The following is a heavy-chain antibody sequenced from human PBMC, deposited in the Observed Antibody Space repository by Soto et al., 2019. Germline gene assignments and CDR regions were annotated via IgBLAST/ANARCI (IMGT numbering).Heavy chain of an antibody. CDR2: ISAYNGNT. Sequence: QVQLVQSGAEVKKPGASVKVSCKASGYTFTSYGISWVRQAPGQGLEWMGWISAYNGNTNYAHKLQGRVTMTTDTSTSTAYMELRSLRSDDTAVYYCARDHVDVGAYYYYGMDVWGQGTTVTVSS. CDR3: ARDHVDVGAYYYYGMDV. D-gene: IGHD3-10*01. J-gene: IGHJ6*02. V-gene: IGHV1-18*01. CDR1: GYTFTSYG.